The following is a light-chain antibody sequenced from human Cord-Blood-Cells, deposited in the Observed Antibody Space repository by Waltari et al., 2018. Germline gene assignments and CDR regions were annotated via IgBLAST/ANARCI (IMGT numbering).Light chain of an antibody. CDR1: QRGLYSSNIKNY. CDR3: QQYYSTPT. V-gene: IGKV4-1*01. J-gene: IGKJ1*01. Sequence: DIVMTQSLDSLAVSLGERATTNCKPSQRGLYSSNIKNYLAWYQQKPGQPPKLLIYWASTREAGVPDRFSGSGSGTDFTLTISSLQAEDVAVYYCQQYYSTPTFGQGTKVEIK. CDR2: WAS.